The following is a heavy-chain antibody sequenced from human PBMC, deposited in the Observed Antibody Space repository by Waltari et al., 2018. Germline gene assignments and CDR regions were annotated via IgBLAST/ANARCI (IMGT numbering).Heavy chain of an antibody. Sequence: QVQLQESGPGLVKPSETLSLTCAVSGYSISSGYYWGWIRQPPGKGLEWIGSIYHSGSTYYNPSLKSRVTISVDTSKNQFSLKLSSVTAADTAVYYCAREGHLGELSLDAFDIWGQGTMVTVSS. CDR1: GYSISSGYY. J-gene: IGHJ3*02. CDR2: IYHSGST. CDR3: AREGHLGELSLDAFDI. V-gene: IGHV4-38-2*02. D-gene: IGHD3-16*02.